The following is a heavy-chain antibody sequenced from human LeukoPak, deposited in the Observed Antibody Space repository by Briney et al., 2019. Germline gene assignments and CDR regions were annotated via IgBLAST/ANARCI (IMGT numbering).Heavy chain of an antibody. D-gene: IGHD3-3*01. CDR3: VSGSLQSGYNFDY. J-gene: IGHJ4*02. Sequence: GGSLRLSCAASGFTFSNYWMHWIRQVPGKGLVWVSHIKYDGSAANYADSVKGRFTISRDNAKNTLYLQMNSLRAEDTAVYYCVSGSLQSGYNFDYWGQGALVTVSS. V-gene: IGHV3-74*01. CDR1: GFTFSNYW. CDR2: IKYDGSAA.